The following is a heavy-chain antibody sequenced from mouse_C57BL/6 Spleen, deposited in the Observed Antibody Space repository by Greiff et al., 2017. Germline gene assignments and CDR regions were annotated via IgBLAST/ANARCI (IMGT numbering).Heavy chain of an antibody. J-gene: IGHJ1*03. Sequence: DVKLVESGPGLAKPSQTLSLTCSVTGYSITSDYWNWIRKFPGNKLEYMGYISYSGSTYYNPSLKSRISITRDTSKNQYYLQLNSVTTEDTATYYCARYPTVVPWYFDVWGTGTTVTVSS. CDR1: GYSITSDY. CDR2: ISYSGST. V-gene: IGHV3-8*01. D-gene: IGHD1-1*01. CDR3: ARYPTVVPWYFDV.